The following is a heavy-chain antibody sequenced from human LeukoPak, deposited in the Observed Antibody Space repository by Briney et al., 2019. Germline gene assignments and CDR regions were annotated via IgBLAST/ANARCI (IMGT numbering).Heavy chain of an antibody. CDR3: AKDRGYCSGGSCLFFDY. J-gene: IGHJ4*02. CDR2: VSRDGSNT. CDR1: GFNFNSYG. V-gene: IGHV3-30*18. Sequence: GGSLRLSCAASGFNFNSYGLHWVRQAPGKGLEWVAVVSRDGSNTYYADSVKGRFTISRDNSKNTLYLQMNSLRAEDTAVYYCAKDRGYCSGGSCLFFDYWGQGTLVTVSS. D-gene: IGHD2-15*01.